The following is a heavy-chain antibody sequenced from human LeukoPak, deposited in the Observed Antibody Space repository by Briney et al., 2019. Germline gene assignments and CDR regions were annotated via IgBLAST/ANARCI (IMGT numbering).Heavy chain of an antibody. CDR1: GFTFDDYG. V-gene: IGHV3-20*04. J-gene: IGHJ6*03. CDR2: INWNGGST. Sequence: GGSLRLSCAASGFTFDDYGMSWVRQAPGKGLEWVSGINWNGGSTGYADSVKGRFTISRDNAKNSLYLQMNSLRAEDTALYYCARGNYELYYYYYMDVWGKGTTVTVSS. CDR3: ARGNYELYYYYYMDV. D-gene: IGHD3-22*01.